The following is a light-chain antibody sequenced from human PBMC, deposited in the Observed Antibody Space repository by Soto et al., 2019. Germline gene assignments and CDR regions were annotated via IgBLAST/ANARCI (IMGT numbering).Light chain of an antibody. CDR2: GAS. CDR3: QQYAEGTPIT. V-gene: IGKV3-20*01. CDR1: QNVNNR. Sequence: ESLLTQSPGSLSVFPGYRAPLSCRASQNVNNRLAWYQKKAGQAPRLLXSGASSRATGIPDRFSGSGSGTDLTLTISRLESDDFALYYCQQYAEGTPITFGQGTRLEIK. J-gene: IGKJ5*01.